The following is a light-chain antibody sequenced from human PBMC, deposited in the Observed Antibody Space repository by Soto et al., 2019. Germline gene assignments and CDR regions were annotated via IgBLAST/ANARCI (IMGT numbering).Light chain of an antibody. V-gene: IGKV3-20*01. CDR1: QSVSSTY. Sequence: EIVLTQSPGTLSLSPGDRATLSCRASQSVSSTYLAWYQQKPGQAPRLLIYDASTRAAGIPDRFSGSGSGTDFTLTISRLEAEDFAVYYCHQYASSPWTVDQGAKVEIK. J-gene: IGKJ1*01. CDR2: DAS. CDR3: HQYASSPWT.